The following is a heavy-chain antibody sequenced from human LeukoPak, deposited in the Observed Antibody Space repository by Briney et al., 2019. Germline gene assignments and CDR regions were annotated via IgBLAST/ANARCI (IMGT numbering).Heavy chain of an antibody. V-gene: IGHV4-34*01. CDR2: INHSGST. Sequence: PSETLSLTCAVYGGSFSGYYWSWIRQPPGKGLEWIGEINHSGSTHYNPSLKSRVTISVDTSKNQFSLKLSSVTAADTAVYYCARDPRRQDAFDIWGQGTMVTVSS. J-gene: IGHJ3*02. CDR3: ARDPRRQDAFDI. CDR1: GGSFSGYY.